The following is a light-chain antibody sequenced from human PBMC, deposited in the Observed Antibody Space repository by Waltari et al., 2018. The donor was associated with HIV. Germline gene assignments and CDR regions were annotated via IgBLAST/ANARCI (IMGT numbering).Light chain of an antibody. V-gene: IGLV1-40*01. CDR2: GNS. Sequence: QSVLTPPPSASAAPGHRVPIPCTGSSSHIGAAYDVHWYQQLPGTAPKRLISGNSKRPSGVPDRFSGSKSGTSASLAITGLQAEDEADYYCQSYDSSRVFGGGTKLTVL. CDR1: SSHIGAAYD. J-gene: IGLJ3*02. CDR3: QSYDSSRV.